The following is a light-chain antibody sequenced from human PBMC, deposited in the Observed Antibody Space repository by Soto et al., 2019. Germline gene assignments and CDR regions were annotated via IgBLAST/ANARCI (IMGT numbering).Light chain of an antibody. V-gene: IGLV2-11*01. J-gene: IGLJ2*01. CDR1: SSDVAGYNY. CDR3: CSYAGSSTLL. CDR2: DVS. Sequence: QSALTQPRSVSGSPGQSVTISCTGTSSDVAGYNYVSWYQQHPGKAPKLMIYDVSKRPSGVPDRFSGSKSGNTASLTISGLQAEDEADYYCCSYAGSSTLLFGGGTKLTVL.